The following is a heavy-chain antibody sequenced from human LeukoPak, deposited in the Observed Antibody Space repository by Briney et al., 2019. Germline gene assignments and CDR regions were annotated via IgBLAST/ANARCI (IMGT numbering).Heavy chain of an antibody. CDR1: GXSISPHY. CDR2: IYYSGTT. D-gene: IGHD6-19*01. Sequence: SETLSLTCSVSGXSISPHYWSWIRQPPGKGLEWIGYIYYSGTTNYNPSLKSRVTISVDTSKNQFSLKLSSVTAADTAVYYCARGGWSLDYWGQGTLVTVSS. J-gene: IGHJ4*02. V-gene: IGHV4-59*11. CDR3: ARGGWSLDY.